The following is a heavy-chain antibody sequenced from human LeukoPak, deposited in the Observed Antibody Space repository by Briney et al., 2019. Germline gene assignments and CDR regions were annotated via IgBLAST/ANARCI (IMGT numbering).Heavy chain of an antibody. J-gene: IGHJ4*02. CDR2: AYDDGSNQ. CDR3: ATGSGYYYDH. V-gene: IGHV3-33*01. CDR1: GFNFRIYG. Sequence: GGSLRLSCAAAGFNFRIYGMHWVRQAPGKGLEWVAVAYDDGSNQYYADSVKGRFTISKDISKNTLYVQMNSLRAEDTAVYYCATGSGYYYDHWGQGTLVTVPS. D-gene: IGHD3-22*01.